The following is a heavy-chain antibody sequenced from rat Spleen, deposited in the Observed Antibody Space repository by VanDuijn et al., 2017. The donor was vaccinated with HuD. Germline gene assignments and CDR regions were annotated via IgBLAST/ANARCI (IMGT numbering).Heavy chain of an antibody. CDR1: GYSITSNY. Sequence: VQLQESGPGLVKPSQSLSLTCSVTGYSITSNYWAWIRKFPGDKMEWMGYISYSGSTSYNPSLKSRISIIRDTSKNQFFLQLNSVTTEDTATYYCATGGTYNSGYEIWFAYWGQGTLVTVSS. V-gene: IGHV3-1*01. CDR3: ATGGTYNSGYEIWFAY. CDR2: ISYSGST. D-gene: IGHD4-3*01. J-gene: IGHJ3*01.